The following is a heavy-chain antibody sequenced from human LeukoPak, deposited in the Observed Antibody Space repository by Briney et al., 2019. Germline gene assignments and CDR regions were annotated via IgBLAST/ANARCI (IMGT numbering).Heavy chain of an antibody. J-gene: IGHJ5*02. CDR3: ARDEGESGSYLGAIVDP. Sequence: ASVKVSCKASGYTFIGYYMHWVRQAPGQGLEWMGIINPSGGSTSYAQKFQGRVTMTRDMSTSTVYMELSSLRSEDTAVYYCARDEGESGSYLGAIVDPWGQGTLVTVSS. CDR1: GYTFIGYY. CDR2: INPSGGST. D-gene: IGHD1-26*01. V-gene: IGHV1-46*01.